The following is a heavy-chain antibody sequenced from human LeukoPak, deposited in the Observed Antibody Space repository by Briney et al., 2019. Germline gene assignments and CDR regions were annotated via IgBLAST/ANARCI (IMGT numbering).Heavy chain of an antibody. CDR2: ISSSSSYI. Sequence: GGSLRLSCAASGFTFSSYSMNWVRQAPGKGLEWVSSISSSSSYIYYADSVKGRFTISRDNAKNSLYLQMNSLRAEDTAVYYCARERSAMVTGFDYWGQGTLVTVSS. CDR3: ARERSAMVTGFDY. D-gene: IGHD5-18*01. J-gene: IGHJ4*02. V-gene: IGHV3-21*01. CDR1: GFTFSSYS.